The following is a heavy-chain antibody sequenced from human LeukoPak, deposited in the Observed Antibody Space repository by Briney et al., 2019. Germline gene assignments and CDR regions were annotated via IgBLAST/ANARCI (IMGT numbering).Heavy chain of an antibody. J-gene: IGHJ3*02. CDR1: GFTVSSNS. D-gene: IGHD3-3*01. CDR2: TDSGGGT. V-gene: IGHV3-66*01. CDR3: ARGFGPNGFDI. Sequence: GGSLRPSCAASGFTVSSNSMSWVRQAPGKGLEWVSVTDSGGGTDYADSVKGRFNISRDNSKNSLHLQMNSLRAEDTAVYYCARGFGPNGFDIWGQGTMVTVSA.